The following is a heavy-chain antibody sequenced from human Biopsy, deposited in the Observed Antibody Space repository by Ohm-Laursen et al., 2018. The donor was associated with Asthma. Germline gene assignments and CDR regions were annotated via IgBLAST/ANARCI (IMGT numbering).Heavy chain of an antibody. CDR2: GGSYYDGGLK. J-gene: IGHJ4*02. CDR3: ARDVMEWYLPAFDF. Sequence: SLRLSCAASGFTFRSYAMHWVRQAPGKGLEWVAVGGSYYDGGLKYYADSVNGRFTVSRGDSKNTLYLQMNSLRPDDTAVYYCARDVMEWYLPAFDFRGQGTLVTVSS. D-gene: IGHD3-3*01. CDR1: GFTFRSYA. V-gene: IGHV3-30-3*01.